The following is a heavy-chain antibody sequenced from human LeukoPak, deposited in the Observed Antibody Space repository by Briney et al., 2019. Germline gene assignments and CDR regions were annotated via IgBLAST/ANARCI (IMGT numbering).Heavy chain of an antibody. Sequence: ASVKVSCKASGYTFTSYAMHWVRQAPGQRLEWMGWINAGNGNTKYSQKFQGRVTMTEDTSTDTAYMELSSLRSEDTAVYYCATPAYCSSTSCYIDGMDVWGQGTTVTVSS. CDR2: INAGNGNT. J-gene: IGHJ6*02. V-gene: IGHV1-3*01. CDR3: ATPAYCSSTSCYIDGMDV. D-gene: IGHD2-2*02. CDR1: GYTFTSYA.